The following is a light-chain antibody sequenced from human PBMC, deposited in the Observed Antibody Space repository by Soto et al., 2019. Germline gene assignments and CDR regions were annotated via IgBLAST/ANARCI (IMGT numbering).Light chain of an antibody. V-gene: IGKV1-12*01. CDR1: QGVSTW. CDR3: QQANSFPVT. CDR2: AAS. J-gene: IGKJ5*01. Sequence: DVQMTQTPGAVSASVGGGFTSTCRASQGVSTWIAWFQQKPGQAPKLLIYAASLLQSGVPSRFNGSGSGTEFTLTISSLQPEDSATYFCQQANSFPVTFGQGTRLEIK.